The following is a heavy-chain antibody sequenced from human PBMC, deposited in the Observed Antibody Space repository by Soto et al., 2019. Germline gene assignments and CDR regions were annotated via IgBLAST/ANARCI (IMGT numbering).Heavy chain of an antibody. J-gene: IGHJ4*01. CDR3: AIARVADSALDH. CDR2: ISYDSSEI. CDR1: EFICSNNA. V-gene: IGHV3-30*01. Sequence: LRPACVGSEFICSNNAMHCGRQAPGKGLEWVVFISYDSSEIFYADSVKGRFTISRDNPKNTLFLHMNSPRADDTAVYYCAIARVADSALDHWGRGVLVTVSS. D-gene: IGHD3-3*01.